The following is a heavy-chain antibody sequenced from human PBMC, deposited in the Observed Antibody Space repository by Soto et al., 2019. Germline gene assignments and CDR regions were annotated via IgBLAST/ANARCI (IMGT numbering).Heavy chain of an antibody. J-gene: IGHJ3*02. CDR2: INHSGST. V-gene: IGHV4-34*01. Sequence: SETLSLTCAVYGGSFSGYYWSWIRQPPGKGLEWIGEINHSGSTNYNPSLKSRVTISVDTSKNQFSLKLSSVTAADTAVYYCERGLERPADVAATPFYAFDIWGQGTMVTVSS. CDR3: ERGLERPADVAATPFYAFDI. CDR1: GGSFSGYY. D-gene: IGHD2-15*01.